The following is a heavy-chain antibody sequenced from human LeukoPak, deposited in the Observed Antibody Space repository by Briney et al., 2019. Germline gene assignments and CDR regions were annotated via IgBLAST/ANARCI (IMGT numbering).Heavy chain of an antibody. J-gene: IGHJ4*02. CDR3: ARDSRGIAVAGTEGGDDY. D-gene: IGHD6-19*01. CDR1: GYTFTGYY. CDR2: INPNSGGT. Sequence: GASVKVSCKASGYTFTGYYMHWVRQVPGQGLEWMGWINPNSGGTNYAQKFQGRVTMTRDMSISTAYMELSRLRSDDTAVYYCARDSRGIAVAGTEGGDDYWGQGTLVTVSS. V-gene: IGHV1-2*02.